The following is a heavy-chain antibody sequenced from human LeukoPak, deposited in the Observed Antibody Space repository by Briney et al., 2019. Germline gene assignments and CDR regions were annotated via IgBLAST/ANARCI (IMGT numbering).Heavy chain of an antibody. CDR1: GGSISSYY. D-gene: IGHD3-10*01. J-gene: IGHJ5*02. V-gene: IGHV4-4*07. CDR2: IYTSGTI. CDR3: ARRRLLWFGELFSDWFDP. Sequence: SETLSLTCTVSGGSISSYYWSWIRQPAGTALEWIGRIYTSGTITYNPSLKSRVTMSVDTSKNQFSLKLSSVTAADTAVYYCARRRLLWFGELFSDWFDPWGQGTLVTVSS.